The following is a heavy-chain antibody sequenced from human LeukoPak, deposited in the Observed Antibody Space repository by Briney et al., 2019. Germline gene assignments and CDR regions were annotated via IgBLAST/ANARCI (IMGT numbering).Heavy chain of an antibody. Sequence: GGSLRLTCAAPEFTFSSYRMHRVRQAPRKGQMWVSRNNSDGSSTSYADSVKGRFIISRDNAKNTLSLQMNSLRAEDTAVFYCVRVACSSMTSCATVDYWGQGTLVTVSS. V-gene: IGHV3-74*01. D-gene: IGHD2-2*01. CDR3: VRVACSSMTSCATVDY. CDR1: EFTFSSYR. CDR2: NNSDGSST. J-gene: IGHJ4*02.